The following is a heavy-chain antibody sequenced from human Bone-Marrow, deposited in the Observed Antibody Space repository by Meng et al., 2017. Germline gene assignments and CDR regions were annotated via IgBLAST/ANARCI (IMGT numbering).Heavy chain of an antibody. CDR2: ISGSGGST. V-gene: IGHV3-23*01. D-gene: IGHD3-22*01. CDR3: AKWQYYYDSSGYNGADY. CDR1: GSTVSSNY. Sequence: GESLKISCAASGSTVSSNYMSWVRQAPGKGLEWVSAISGSGGSTYYADSVKGRFTISRDNSKNTLYLQMNSLRAEDTAVYYCAKWQYYYDSSGYNGADYWGQGTLVTVSS. J-gene: IGHJ4*02.